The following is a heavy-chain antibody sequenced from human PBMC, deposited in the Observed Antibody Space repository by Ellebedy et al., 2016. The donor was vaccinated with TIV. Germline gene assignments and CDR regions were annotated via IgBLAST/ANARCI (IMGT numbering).Heavy chain of an antibody. V-gene: IGHV4-59*02. CDR3: AKSLPGGQYYDS. J-gene: IGHJ4*02. CDR1: GASVSRGH. CDR2: VYNSAHT. Sequence: SETLSLTXSVSGASVSRGHWTWIRQPPEKGLEFVGYVYNSAHTRYNLSLQSRVAISVDTSRNQFSLRLTSMTAADTAVYYCAKSLPGGQYYDSWGQGVLVTVSS. D-gene: IGHD6-25*01.